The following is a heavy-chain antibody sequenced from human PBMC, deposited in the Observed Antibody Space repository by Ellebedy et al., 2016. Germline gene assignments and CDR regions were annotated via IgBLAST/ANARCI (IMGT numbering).Heavy chain of an antibody. CDR2: INPNSGGT. Sequence: ASVTVSCKASGYTFTDYYIHWVRQAPGQGLEWMGWINPNSGGTNYAQKFQGWVTMTRDTSISQAYMELRRLRSDDTAVYYCARERDIVVVPAASHRAYGMDVWGQGTTVTVSS. D-gene: IGHD2-2*01. CDR1: GYTFTDYY. V-gene: IGHV1-2*04. J-gene: IGHJ6*02. CDR3: ARERDIVVVPAASHRAYGMDV.